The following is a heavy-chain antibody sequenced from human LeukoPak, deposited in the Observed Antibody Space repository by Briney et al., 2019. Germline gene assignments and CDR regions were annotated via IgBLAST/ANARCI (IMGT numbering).Heavy chain of an antibody. V-gene: IGHV5-10-1*01. CDR1: GYSLGSYW. CDR3: ARSVSYGSGSYSLY. Sequence: GESLKISCKASGYSLGSYWISWVRQMPGKGLEYMGRTDPSDSYTNFSPSFQGHVTISADKSISTAYLQWSSLKASDTAMYYCARSVSYGSGSYSLYWGQGTLVTVSS. J-gene: IGHJ4*02. CDR2: TDPSDSYT. D-gene: IGHD3-10*01.